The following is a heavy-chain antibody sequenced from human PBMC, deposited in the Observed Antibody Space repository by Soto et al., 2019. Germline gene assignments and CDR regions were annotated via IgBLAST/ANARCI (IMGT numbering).Heavy chain of an antibody. Sequence: EVQLLESGGGLVQPGGSLRLSCAASGFTFSSYAMTWVRQAPGKGLEWVSAISSSGGSTYYADSVKGRFTISSDNSKNTLYLQMNSLRAEDTAVYYCAKAYSSSSWVNWFDPWGQGTLVTVSS. CDR2: ISSSGGST. J-gene: IGHJ5*02. V-gene: IGHV3-23*01. CDR3: AKAYSSSSWVNWFDP. CDR1: GFTFSSYA. D-gene: IGHD6-6*01.